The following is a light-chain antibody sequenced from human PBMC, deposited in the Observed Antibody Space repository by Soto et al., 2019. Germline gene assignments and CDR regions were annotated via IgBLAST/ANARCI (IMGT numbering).Light chain of an antibody. J-gene: IGKJ1*01. Sequence: EIVLTQSPGTLSLSPGERATLSCRASQSVSSSYLAWYQQKPGQAPRLLIYGTSSRATAIPDRFSGSGSGTDVTLTISRLEPEDFVVYYCQQYGSSSWTFGQGTKVEIK. CDR2: GTS. CDR3: QQYGSSSWT. CDR1: QSVSSSY. V-gene: IGKV3-20*01.